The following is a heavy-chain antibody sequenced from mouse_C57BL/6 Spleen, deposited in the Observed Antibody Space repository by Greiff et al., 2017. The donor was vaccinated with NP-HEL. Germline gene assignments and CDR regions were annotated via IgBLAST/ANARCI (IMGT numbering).Heavy chain of an antibody. Sequence: QVQLQQSGAELARPGASVKMSCKASGYTFTSYTMHWVKQRPGQGLEWIGYINPSSGYTKYNQKFKDKATLTADKSSSTAYMQLSSLTSEDSAVYYCARNSPGGYGYDGPEAYWGQETLVTVSA. CDR1: GYTFTSYT. D-gene: IGHD2-2*01. CDR3: ARNSPGGYGYDGPEAY. V-gene: IGHV1-4*01. J-gene: IGHJ3*01. CDR2: INPSSGYT.